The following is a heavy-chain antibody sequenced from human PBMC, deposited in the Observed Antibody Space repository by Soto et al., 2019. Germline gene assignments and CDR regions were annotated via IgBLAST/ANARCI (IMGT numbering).Heavy chain of an antibody. CDR1: GYTFTSYY. V-gene: IGHV1-46*01. CDR3: ARELGATYNFDR. CDR2: INPNDTNT. Sequence: QVQLVQSGAEVKKPGASVTVSCKASGYTFTSYYMHWVRQAPGQGLEWMGIINPNDTNTNYAQKLRGRVTVTRDTSTRTVYMELRSLRSEDTAVYYCARELGATYNFDRWGQGTLVTVSS. D-gene: IGHD1-26*01. J-gene: IGHJ4*02.